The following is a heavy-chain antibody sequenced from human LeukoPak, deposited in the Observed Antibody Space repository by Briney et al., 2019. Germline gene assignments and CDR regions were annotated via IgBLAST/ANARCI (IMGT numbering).Heavy chain of an antibody. J-gene: IGHJ4*02. CDR2: SRNKAKSYTT. CDR1: GFTFTNYG. CDR3: VRVGSVAGSDYLDY. V-gene: IGHV3-72*01. Sequence: GGSLRLSCSASGFTFTNYGMSWVRQAPGKGLEWVGRSRNKAKSYTTEYAASVKGRFTISRDDSKNSLYLQMNSLKTEDTAVYYCVRVGSVAGSDYLDYWGQGTLVTVSS. D-gene: IGHD6-19*01.